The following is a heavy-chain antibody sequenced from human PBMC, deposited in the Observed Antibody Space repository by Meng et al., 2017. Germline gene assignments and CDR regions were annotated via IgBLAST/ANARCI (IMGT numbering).Heavy chain of an antibody. Sequence: SVKVSCKAPGGIFSNYVIGWVRQAPGQGLEWMGGINIVFGTTDYPQKFQGRFTITTDESTSTVYMELTRLTSEDTAVYFCARKAGNCVTTTRYSLDYWGQGTLVTVSS. D-gene: IGHD2-15*01. V-gene: IGHV1-69*05. CDR1: GGIFSNYV. CDR3: ARKAGNCVTTTRYSLDY. J-gene: IGHJ4*02. CDR2: INIVFGTT.